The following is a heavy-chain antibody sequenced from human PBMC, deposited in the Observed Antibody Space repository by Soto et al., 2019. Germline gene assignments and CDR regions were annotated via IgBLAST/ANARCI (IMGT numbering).Heavy chain of an antibody. CDR2: ISSSSSTI. CDR1: GFTFSSYS. D-gene: IGHD2-15*01. CDR3: ARGVVVVAATMGLDY. Sequence: EVQLVESGGGLVQPGGFLRLSCAASGFTFSSYSMNWVRQAPGKGLEGVSYISSSSSTIYYADSVKGRFTISRDNAKNSLYLQMNSLRAEDTAVYYCARGVVVVAATMGLDYWGQGTLVTVSS. V-gene: IGHV3-48*01. J-gene: IGHJ4*02.